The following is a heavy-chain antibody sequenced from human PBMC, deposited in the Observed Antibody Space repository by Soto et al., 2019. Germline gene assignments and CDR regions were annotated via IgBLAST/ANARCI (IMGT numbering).Heavy chain of an antibody. V-gene: IGHV3-21*01. CDR2: ISSSSSYI. Sequence: GGSLRLSCAASGFTFSSYSMNWVRQAPGKGLEWVSSISSSSSYIYYADSVKGRFTISRDNAKNSLYLQMNSLRAEDTAVYYCARDNIVGATDLDYWGQGTLVTVSS. J-gene: IGHJ4*02. CDR3: ARDNIVGATDLDY. D-gene: IGHD1-26*01. CDR1: GFTFSSYS.